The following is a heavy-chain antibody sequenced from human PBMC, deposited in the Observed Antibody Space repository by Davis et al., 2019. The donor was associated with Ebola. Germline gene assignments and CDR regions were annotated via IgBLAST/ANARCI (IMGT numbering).Heavy chain of an antibody. CDR3: ARARAEDGNVVANWFDP. CDR1: GYTFTSYG. J-gene: IGHJ5*02. V-gene: IGHV1-18*01. D-gene: IGHD2/OR15-2a*01. Sequence: ASVKVSCKASGYTFTSYGVTWVRQAPGQGLEWMGWISVSSGNTKCAENLQGRVTMTTDTSTSTVYMELRSLRSDDTAVYYCARARAEDGNVVANWFDPWGQGTLVTVSS. CDR2: ISVSSGNT.